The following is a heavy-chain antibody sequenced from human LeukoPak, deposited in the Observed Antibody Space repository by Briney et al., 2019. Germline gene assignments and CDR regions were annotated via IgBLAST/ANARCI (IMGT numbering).Heavy chain of an antibody. CDR2: ICSGGST. D-gene: IGHD3-10*01. J-gene: IGHJ6*02. Sequence: GGSLRLSCAASGFTVSSNYMSWVRQAPGKGLEWVSVICSGGSTYYADSVKGRFTISRDNSKNTLYLQMNSLRAEDTAVYYCARDSDRVRGVIPYGMDVWGQGTTVTVSS. CDR1: GFTVSSNY. CDR3: ARDSDRVRGVIPYGMDV. V-gene: IGHV3-53*01.